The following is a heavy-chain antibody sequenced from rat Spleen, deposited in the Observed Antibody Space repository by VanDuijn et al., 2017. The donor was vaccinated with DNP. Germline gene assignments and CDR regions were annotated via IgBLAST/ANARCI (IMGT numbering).Heavy chain of an antibody. Sequence: EVQLVESGGGPVQPGRSLKLSCVASGFIFSNYWMTWIRQAPGKGLEWVASISSTGDNTYYSDSVKGRFSLSRDNEKSTLYLQMNSLRSEDTATYYCTRDGPPYYGVPFDYWGQGVMVTVSS. V-gene: IGHV5-31*01. CDR2: ISSTGDNT. CDR1: GFIFSNYW. CDR3: TRDGPPYYGVPFDY. D-gene: IGHD1-7*01. J-gene: IGHJ2*01.